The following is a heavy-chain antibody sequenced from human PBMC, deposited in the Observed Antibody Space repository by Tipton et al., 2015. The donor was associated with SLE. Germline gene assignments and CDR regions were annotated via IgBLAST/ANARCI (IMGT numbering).Heavy chain of an antibody. CDR2: IYYSGST. V-gene: IGHV4-39*07. J-gene: IGHJ5*02. D-gene: IGHD6-19*01. CDR3: ARLGYSSGEFDP. CDR1: GASISSGGYY. Sequence: TLSLTCTVSGASISSGGYYWSWTRQPPGKGLEWIGSIYYSGSTYYNPSLRSRVTISVDTSKNQFSLKLSSVTAADTAVYYCARLGYSSGEFDPWGQGTLVTVSS.